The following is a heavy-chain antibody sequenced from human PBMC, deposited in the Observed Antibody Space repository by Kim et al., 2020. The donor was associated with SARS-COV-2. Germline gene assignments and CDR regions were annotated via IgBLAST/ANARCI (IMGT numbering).Heavy chain of an antibody. CDR2: ISYDGSNK. J-gene: IGHJ4*02. CDR3: ARAFRQQLANPFDY. Sequence: GGSLRLSCAASGFTFSSYAMHWVRQAPGKGLEWVAVISYDGSNKYYADSVKGRFTISRDNSKNTLYLQMNSLRAEDTAVYYCARAFRQQLANPFDYWGQGTLVTVSS. D-gene: IGHD6-13*01. V-gene: IGHV3-30*04. CDR1: GFTFSSYA.